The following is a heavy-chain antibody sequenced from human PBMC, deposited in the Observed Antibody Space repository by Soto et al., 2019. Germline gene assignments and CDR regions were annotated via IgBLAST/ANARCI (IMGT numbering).Heavy chain of an antibody. D-gene: IGHD3-3*01. J-gene: IGHJ6*02. CDR2: ISSRGSSI. CDR1: GLTFSDYY. V-gene: IGHV3-11*01. Sequence: GGSLRLSCAVSGLTFSDYYMSWIRQAPGKGLEWVSYISSRGSSIYYADSVKGRFTISRDNAKNSLYLQMNGLRAEDTAVYYCARGYYDFWSGYYISPYGMDVWGQGTTVTVS. CDR3: ARGYYDFWSGYYISPYGMDV.